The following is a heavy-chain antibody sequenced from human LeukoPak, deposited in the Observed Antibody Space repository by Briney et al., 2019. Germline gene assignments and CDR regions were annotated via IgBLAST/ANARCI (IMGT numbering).Heavy chain of an antibody. CDR1: GYTFTGYY. CDR3: ARDWSITMVRGLFDP. CDR2: INPNSGGT. J-gene: IGHJ5*02. Sequence: ASVKVSCKASGYTFTGYYMHWVRQAPGQGLEWMGWINPNSGGTNYAQKFQGRVTMTRDTSISTAYMELSRLRSDDTAVYYCARDWSITMVRGLFDPWGQGTLVTVSS. V-gene: IGHV1-2*02. D-gene: IGHD3-10*01.